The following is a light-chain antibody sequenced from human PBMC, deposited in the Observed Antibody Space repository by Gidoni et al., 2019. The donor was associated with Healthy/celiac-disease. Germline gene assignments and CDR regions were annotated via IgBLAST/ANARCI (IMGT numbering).Light chain of an antibody. J-gene: IGKJ3*01. CDR3: QQRSNWPRGT. CDR2: DAS. CDR1: QSVSSY. V-gene: IGKV3-11*01. Sequence: EIVLTQSPATLSLSPGERATLSCRVSQSVSSYLAWYQQKPGQAPRLLIHDASNRATGIPARFSGSGSGTDFTLTISSLEPEDFAVYYCQQRSNWPRGTFGPGTKVDIK.